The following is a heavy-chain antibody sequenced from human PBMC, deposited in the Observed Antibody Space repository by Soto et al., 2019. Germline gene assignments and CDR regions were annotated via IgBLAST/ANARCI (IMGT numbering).Heavy chain of an antibody. CDR2: IIPIFGTA. CDR3: ARGGRITTRHYDYCYGMDV. J-gene: IGHJ6*02. Sequence: SVKVSCKDCGGTFSSYAISRVRHAPGQGLEWMGGIIPIFGTANYAQKFQGRVTITADESTSTAYMELSSLRSEDTAVYYCARGGRITTRHYDYCYGMDVWGQGTTVTVSS. CDR1: GGTFSSYA. D-gene: IGHD1-20*01. V-gene: IGHV1-69*13.